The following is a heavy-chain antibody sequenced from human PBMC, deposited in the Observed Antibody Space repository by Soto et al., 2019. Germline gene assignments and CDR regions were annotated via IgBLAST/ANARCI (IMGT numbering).Heavy chain of an antibody. J-gene: IGHJ4*02. V-gene: IGHV4-31*03. CDR2: IYYSGST. CDR3: ASIVSSAHGEFSD. Sequence: QVQLQESGPGLVKPSQTLSLTCTVSGGSISSGGYYWSWIRQHPGKGLEWIGYIYYSGSTYYNPSLKSRVTRSVDTSKTQFSLKLSSVTAADTAVYYCASIVSSAHGEFSDWGQGTLVTVSS. D-gene: IGHD3-10*01. CDR1: GGSISSGGYY.